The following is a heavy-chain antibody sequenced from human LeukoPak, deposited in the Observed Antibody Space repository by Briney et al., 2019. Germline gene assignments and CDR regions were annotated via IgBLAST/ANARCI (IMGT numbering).Heavy chain of an antibody. D-gene: IGHD1-14*01. Sequence: GGSLTLSCAASGFTDRTNDMSGVRQPPGKGLDWVSPIYSCDTTYYADSVKGRFTISRDNSKNTLYLQMNNLRHEDTALYYSARHRIPEDDGFSAPLSSVFPAPLSNWGQGTLVTVS. CDR1: GFTDRTND. J-gene: IGHJ4*02. CDR3: ARHRIPEDDGFSAPLSSVFPAPLSN. V-gene: IGHV3-53*01. CDR2: IYSCDTT.